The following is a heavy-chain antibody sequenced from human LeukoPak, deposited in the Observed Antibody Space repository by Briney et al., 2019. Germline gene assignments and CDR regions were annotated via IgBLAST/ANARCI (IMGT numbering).Heavy chain of an antibody. V-gene: IGHV3-23*01. CDR3: AKDLSGSPIWLDP. CDR1: GLTFRTYA. CDR2: ITGSGDST. D-gene: IGHD1-26*01. Sequence: GGSLRLSCAASGLTFRTYAMSWVRQAPGKGPEWVSSITGSGDSTYYPDSVKGRFTISRDNSRNTLYLQMSSLRAEDTAIYYCAKDLSGSPIWLDPWGQGTLVTVSS. J-gene: IGHJ5*02.